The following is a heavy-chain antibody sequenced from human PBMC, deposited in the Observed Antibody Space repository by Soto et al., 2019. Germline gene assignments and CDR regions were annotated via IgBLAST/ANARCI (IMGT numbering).Heavy chain of an antibody. D-gene: IGHD1-1*01. V-gene: IGHV3-53*01. CDR3: AKGFNWNRVDS. J-gene: IGHJ4*02. CDR1: GLTVSNTY. Sequence: QDGGSLRLACEVSGLTVSNTYMSWIRQAPGKGLEWVSIIYGGGSTYYTDSVKGRFTISKENSKNTVSLQMNSLRAEDTALYYCAKGFNWNRVDSWGQGTPVTVSS. CDR2: IYGGGST.